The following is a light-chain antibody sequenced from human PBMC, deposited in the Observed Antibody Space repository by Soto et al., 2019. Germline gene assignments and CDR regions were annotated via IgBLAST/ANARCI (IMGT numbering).Light chain of an antibody. J-gene: IGKJ1*01. V-gene: IGKV4-1*01. CDR2: WAS. CDR1: QSVLYSSNNKNY. Sequence: DIVMTQSPDSLAVSLGERATINCKSSQSVLYSSNNKNYLAWYQHKPGQPPKVLLYWASTRESGVPDRFSGSGSGTDFTLTITSLQAEDSAVYYCQQYFSPPQTFGHGTKVEIK. CDR3: QQYFSPPQT.